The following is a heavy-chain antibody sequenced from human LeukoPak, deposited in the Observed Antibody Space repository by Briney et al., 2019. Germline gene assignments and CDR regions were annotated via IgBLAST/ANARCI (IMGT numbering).Heavy chain of an antibody. CDR1: GYSFPSYW. CDR3: VRDGYYYDSSGYYYDY. D-gene: IGHD3-22*01. Sequence: GESLKISCKVSGYSFPSYWITWVRQMPGKGLEWMGRIAPSDSYTNYSPSFEGHVAFSVDKSISTAYLQWSSLKASDTAMYYCVRDGYYYDSSGYYYDYWGQGTLVTVSS. V-gene: IGHV5-10-1*01. J-gene: IGHJ4*02. CDR2: IAPSDSYT.